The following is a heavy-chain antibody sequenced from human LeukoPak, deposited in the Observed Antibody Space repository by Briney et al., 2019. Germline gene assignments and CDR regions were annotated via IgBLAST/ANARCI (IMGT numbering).Heavy chain of an antibody. CDR1: GGSFSGYY. Sequence: SETLSLTCAVYGGSFSGYYWSWIRQPPGKGLEWIGEINHSGSTNYNPSLKSRVTISVDTSKNQFSLKLSSVTAADTAVYYCATTNTMVRGAIKVWGQGTLVTVSS. CDR3: ATTNTMVRGAIKV. D-gene: IGHD3-10*01. V-gene: IGHV4-34*01. CDR2: INHSGST. J-gene: IGHJ4*02.